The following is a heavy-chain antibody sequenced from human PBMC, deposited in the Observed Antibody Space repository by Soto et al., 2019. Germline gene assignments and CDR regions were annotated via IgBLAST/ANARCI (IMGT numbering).Heavy chain of an antibody. CDR3: TRWTNSNWFDY. Sequence: EVQLVQSGAEVKKPGESLRISCKGSGYSFSSYWITWVRQMPGKGLEWMGRIDPRNSYTNYSPSFQGHVTISVDKSISTAYLQWSSLKASDSAMYYCTRWTNSNWFDYWGQGTLVTVSS. CDR1: GYSFSSYW. D-gene: IGHD6-13*01. V-gene: IGHV5-10-1*01. J-gene: IGHJ4*02. CDR2: IDPRNSYT.